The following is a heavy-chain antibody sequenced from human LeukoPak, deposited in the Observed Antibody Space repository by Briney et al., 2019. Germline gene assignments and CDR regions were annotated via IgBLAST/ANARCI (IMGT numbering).Heavy chain of an antibody. Sequence: GGSLRLSCADSGFTFSSHWMHWVRQAPGKGLVWVSRIKYDASSTSYADSVKGRFTISRDNAKNSLYLQMNSLRAEDTALYYCAKDIGDYGGNFDYWGQGTLVTVSS. V-gene: IGHV3-74*01. D-gene: IGHD4-23*01. CDR2: IKYDASST. J-gene: IGHJ4*02. CDR1: GFTFSSHW. CDR3: AKDIGDYGGNFDY.